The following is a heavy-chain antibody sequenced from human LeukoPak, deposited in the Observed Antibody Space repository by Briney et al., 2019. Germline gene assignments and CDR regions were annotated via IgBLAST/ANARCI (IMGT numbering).Heavy chain of an antibody. CDR3: AREGYSSGLDY. CDR2: IDHTGST. CDR1: GDSITIYY. Sequence: PSETLSLTCTVSGDSITIYYWSWIRQPPGKGLEWIGYIDHTGSTNYNPSLNSRVTISRDTSKNDLSLKLSSVTAADTAVYYCAREGYSSGLDYWGQGTLVTVSS. V-gene: IGHV4-59*01. J-gene: IGHJ4*02. D-gene: IGHD6-19*01.